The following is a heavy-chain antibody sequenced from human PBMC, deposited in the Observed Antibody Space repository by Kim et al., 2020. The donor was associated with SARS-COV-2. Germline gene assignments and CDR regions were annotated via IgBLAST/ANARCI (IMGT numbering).Heavy chain of an antibody. CDR2: INSGGSTI. D-gene: IGHD1-1*01. J-gene: IGHJ6*02. Sequence: GGSLRLSCGASGFTFSSYSMNWVRQAPGKGLEWVSYINSGGSTIYYADSVKGRFTISRDNAKNSLYLQMNSLRAEDTAVYYCARDRNSDWNDLLGDYYGMDVWGQGTTVTVSS. CDR1: GFTFSSYS. V-gene: IGHV3-48*04. CDR3: ARDRNSDWNDLLGDYYGMDV.